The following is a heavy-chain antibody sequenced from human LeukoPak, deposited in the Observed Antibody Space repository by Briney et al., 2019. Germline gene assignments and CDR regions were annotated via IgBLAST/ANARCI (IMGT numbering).Heavy chain of an antibody. Sequence: PGGSLRLSCAASGFTFSSYAMHWVRQAPGKGLEWVANIKQDGSEKYYVGSVKGRFTISRDNAKNSLYLQMNSLRAEDTAVYYCARDPRSIAARSTSGVIDYWGQGTLVTASS. D-gene: IGHD6-6*01. CDR1: GFTFSSYA. J-gene: IGHJ4*02. V-gene: IGHV3-7*03. CDR2: IKQDGSEK. CDR3: ARDPRSIAARSTSGVIDY.